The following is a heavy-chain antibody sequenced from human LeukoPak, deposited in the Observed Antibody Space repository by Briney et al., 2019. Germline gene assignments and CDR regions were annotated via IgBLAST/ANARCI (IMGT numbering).Heavy chain of an antibody. Sequence: GGSLRLSCAASGFTFSDYYMSWICQAPGKGLEWVSYISSSGSTIYYADSVKGRFTISRDNAKNSLYLQMNSLRAEDTAVYYCARGGVGATVYYYYYGMDVWGQGTTVTVSS. CDR3: ARGGVGATVYYYYYGMDV. CDR2: ISSSGSTI. D-gene: IGHD1-26*01. J-gene: IGHJ6*02. CDR1: GFTFSDYY. V-gene: IGHV3-11*01.